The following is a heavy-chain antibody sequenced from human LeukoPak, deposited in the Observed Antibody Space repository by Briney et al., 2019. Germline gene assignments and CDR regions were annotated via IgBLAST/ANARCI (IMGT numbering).Heavy chain of an antibody. Sequence: PSETLSLTCTVSGGSISSYYWSWIRQPPGKGLEWIGYMYYSGSTNYNPSLKSRVTISVDTSKNQYSLKLSSVTAADTAVYYCARSGVFTGYDAFDIWGQGTRVTVSS. D-gene: IGHD6-13*01. V-gene: IGHV4-59*08. CDR1: GGSISSYY. J-gene: IGHJ3*02. CDR2: MYYSGST. CDR3: ARSGVFTGYDAFDI.